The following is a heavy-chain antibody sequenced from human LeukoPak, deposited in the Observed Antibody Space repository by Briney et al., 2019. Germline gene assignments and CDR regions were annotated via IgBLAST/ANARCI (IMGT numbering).Heavy chain of an antibody. Sequence: GASVKVSCKASGYTFTSYYMHWVRQAPGQGLEWMGIINPSGGSTSYAQKFQGRVTMTRDMSTSTVYMELSSLRSEDTAVYYCARGGSPIYYDSSGYYRPFDYWGQGTLVTVSS. CDR1: GYTFTSYY. D-gene: IGHD3-22*01. J-gene: IGHJ4*02. CDR2: INPSGGST. CDR3: ARGGSPIYYDSSGYYRPFDY. V-gene: IGHV1-46*01.